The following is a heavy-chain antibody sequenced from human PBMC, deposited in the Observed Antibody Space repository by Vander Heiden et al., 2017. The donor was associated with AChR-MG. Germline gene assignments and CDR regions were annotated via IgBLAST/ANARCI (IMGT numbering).Heavy chain of an antibody. V-gene: IGHV2-26*01. CDR2: IFSNDEK. Sequence: QVTLKESGPVLVKPTETLTLTCTVSGFSLSNARMGVSCIRQPPGKALEWLAHIFSNDEKSYSTSLKSRLTISKDTSKSQVVLTMTNMDPVDTATYYCARVRRAVTAISLIWYFDLWGRGTLVTVSS. CDR1: GFSLSNARMG. CDR3: ARVRRAVTAISLIWYFDL. D-gene: IGHD2-21*02. J-gene: IGHJ2*01.